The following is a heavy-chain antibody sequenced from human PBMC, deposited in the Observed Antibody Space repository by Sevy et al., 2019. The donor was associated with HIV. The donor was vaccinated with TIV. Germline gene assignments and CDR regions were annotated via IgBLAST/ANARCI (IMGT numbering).Heavy chain of an antibody. CDR2: INTGNGDT. CDR3: ARDRGVSGDFDY. Sequence: ASVKVSCKASGYTFTSYVMHWVRQAPGQRLQWMGWINTGNGDTKYSEKLQGRVTITRDTSASTAYMELSSLRSEDTAVYYCARDRGVSGDFDYWGQGTLVTVSS. CDR1: GYTFTSYV. D-gene: IGHD3-10*01. V-gene: IGHV1-3*04. J-gene: IGHJ4*02.